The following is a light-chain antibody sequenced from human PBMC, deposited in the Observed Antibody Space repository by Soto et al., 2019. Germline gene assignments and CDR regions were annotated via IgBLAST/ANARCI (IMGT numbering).Light chain of an antibody. CDR1: SSDVGAYIY. CDR3: SAYSDIDTKV. J-gene: IGLJ1*01. V-gene: IGLV2-14*03. CDR2: EVN. Sequence: QSVLPQPASVSGSPGQSITISCGGTSSDVGAYIYVSWYQQFPGKAPKLILYEVNNRPSGVSNRFSGSKSGTTASLTISGLQPEDEADYYCSAYSDIDTKVFGTGTKVTVL.